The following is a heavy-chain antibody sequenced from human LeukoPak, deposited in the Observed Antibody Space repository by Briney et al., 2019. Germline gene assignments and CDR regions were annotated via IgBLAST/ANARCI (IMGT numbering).Heavy chain of an antibody. CDR1: GGSLSSGGYS. J-gene: IGHJ4*02. CDR2: IYHSGST. CDR3: ARGKAHLGVTGRFDY. V-gene: IGHV4-30-2*01. Sequence: SETLSLTCAVSGGSLSSGGYSWSWIRQPPGKGLEWIGYIYHSGSTYYNPSLKSRVTISVDRSKNQFSLKLSSVTAADTAVYYCARGKAHLGVTGRFDYWGQGTLVTVSS. D-gene: IGHD2-21*02.